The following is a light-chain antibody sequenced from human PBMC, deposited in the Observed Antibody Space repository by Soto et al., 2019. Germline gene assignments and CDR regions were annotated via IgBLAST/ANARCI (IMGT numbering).Light chain of an antibody. J-gene: IGKJ2*01. Sequence: DIQMTQSPSSLSASVGDRVTIACRAGQTISSNLNWYQQKPGKAPKLLIYAASTLLSGVPSRFSGSRSGTDCTLTISSLQPEDFATYYCQQSYGTPYTFGRGTKLEIK. CDR2: AAS. CDR3: QQSYGTPYT. V-gene: IGKV1-39*01. CDR1: QTISSN.